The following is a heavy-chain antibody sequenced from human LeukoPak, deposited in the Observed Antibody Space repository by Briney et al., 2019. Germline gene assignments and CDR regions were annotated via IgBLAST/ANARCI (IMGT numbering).Heavy chain of an antibody. D-gene: IGHD3-10*01. Sequence: GGSLRLSCEASGFXFSTYWIHWVRRAPGKGLVWVSRISTDGSVTSYADSVKGRFTISRDNAKNTMYLQMNSLRAEDTAVYYCARIGGSGSYSGHYFDHWGQGTLVTVSS. V-gene: IGHV3-74*01. CDR3: ARIGGSGSYSGHYFDH. CDR1: GFXFSTYW. CDR2: ISTDGSVT. J-gene: IGHJ4*02.